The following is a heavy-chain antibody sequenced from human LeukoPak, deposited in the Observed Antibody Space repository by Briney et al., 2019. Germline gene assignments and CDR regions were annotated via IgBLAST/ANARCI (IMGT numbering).Heavy chain of an antibody. CDR1: GFTFSNYG. CDR3: ATGGYYYGN. Sequence: GRSLRLSCAASGFTFSNYGMHWVRQAPGKGLEWVAVLSFDETNKYYADSVKGRFTISRDNSKNTLYLQMNSLRVEDTAVYYCATGGYYYGNWGQGTLVTVSS. D-gene: IGHD5-18*01. V-gene: IGHV3-30*03. J-gene: IGHJ4*02. CDR2: LSFDETNK.